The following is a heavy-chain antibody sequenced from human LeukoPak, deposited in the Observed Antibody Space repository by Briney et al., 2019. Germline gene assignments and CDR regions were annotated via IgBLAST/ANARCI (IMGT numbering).Heavy chain of an antibody. CDR2: INPSGGST. CDR3: ARWLWSSGWPGAFDI. CDR1: GYTFTGYY. D-gene: IGHD6-19*01. Sequence: ASVKVSCKASGYTFTGYYMHWVRQAPGQGLEWMGIINPSGGSTSYAQKFQGRVTMTRDTSTSTVYMELSSLRSEDTAVYYCARWLWSSGWPGAFDIWGQGTMVAVSS. V-gene: IGHV1-46*01. J-gene: IGHJ3*02.